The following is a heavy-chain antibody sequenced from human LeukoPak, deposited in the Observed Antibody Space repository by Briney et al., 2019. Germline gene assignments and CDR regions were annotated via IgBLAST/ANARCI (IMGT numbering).Heavy chain of an antibody. Sequence: ASVKVSGKASGYSSTDFTIDCVRQAPGQGLEWMGCINPDTGGTHFAQQFQGRVTMTRDTSISTTYMELSSLTSDDTAVYYCANDAVGYWGPQIDFWGKGSPVTVSS. J-gene: IGHJ4*02. D-gene: IGHD7-27*01. CDR1: GYSSTDFT. CDR2: INPDTGGT. V-gene: IGHV1-2*02. CDR3: ANDAVGYWGPQIDF.